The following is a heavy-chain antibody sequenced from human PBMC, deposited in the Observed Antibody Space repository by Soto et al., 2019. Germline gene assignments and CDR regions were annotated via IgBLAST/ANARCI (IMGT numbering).Heavy chain of an antibody. CDR2: ISWNSGSI. CDR1: GFTFDDYA. D-gene: IGHD2-8*01. V-gene: IGHV3-9*01. CDR3: AKVSRYCTNGVCYYYFDY. J-gene: IGHJ4*02. Sequence: PGGSPRLSCAASGFTFDDYAMHWVRQAPGKGLEWVSGISWNSGSIGYADSVKGRFTISRDNAKNSLYLQMNSLRAEDTALYYCAKVSRYCTNGVCYYYFDYWGQGTLVTVSS.